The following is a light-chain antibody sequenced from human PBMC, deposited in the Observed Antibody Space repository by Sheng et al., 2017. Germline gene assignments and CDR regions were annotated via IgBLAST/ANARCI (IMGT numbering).Light chain of an antibody. CDR3: QQCGSSPPLT. CDR1: QSVRSY. J-gene: IGKJ4*01. V-gene: IGKV3-11*01. CDR2: DTS. Sequence: EIVLTQSPATLSLSPGERATLSCRASQSVRSYLGWYQQKPGQAPRLLIYDTSNRATDIPVRFSGSGSGTDFTLTISSLEPEDFAFYYCQQCGSSPPLTFGGGTKVEIK.